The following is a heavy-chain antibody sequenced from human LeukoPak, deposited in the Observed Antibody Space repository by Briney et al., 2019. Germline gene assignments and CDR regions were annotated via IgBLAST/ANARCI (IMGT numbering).Heavy chain of an antibody. V-gene: IGHV1-8*01. CDR2: MNPNRGNT. Sequence: ASVKVSCKASGYTFTSYDINWVRQATGQGLEWMGWMNPNRGNTGYAQKFQGRVTMTRNTSISTAYMELSSLRSEDTAVYYCARGYRGSTPFDYWGQGTLVTVSS. J-gene: IGHJ4*02. CDR3: ARGYRGSTPFDY. CDR1: GYTFTSYD. D-gene: IGHD1-26*01.